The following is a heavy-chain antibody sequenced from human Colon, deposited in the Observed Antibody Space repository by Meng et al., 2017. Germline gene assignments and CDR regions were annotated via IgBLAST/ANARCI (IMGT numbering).Heavy chain of an antibody. J-gene: IGHJ6*02. V-gene: IGHV1-69*05. D-gene: IGHD6-13*01. CDR2: IVPVFGTT. CDR3: ARSAGGNKYYYYSMAV. Sequence: SVKVSCKASGDTFSSHALNWVRQIPGQGLEWMGGIVPVFGTTDYAPKFQGRVTITTDESTNTAYMELSSLTSEDTAIYYCARSAGGNKYYYYSMAVWGQGTTVTVSS. CDR1: GDTFSSHA.